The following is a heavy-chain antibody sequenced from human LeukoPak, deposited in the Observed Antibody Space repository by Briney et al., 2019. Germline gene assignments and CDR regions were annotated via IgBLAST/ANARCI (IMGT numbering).Heavy chain of an antibody. V-gene: IGHV4-59*01. CDR1: GDSISNYY. J-gene: IGHJ4*02. Sequence: PSETLSLTCTVSGDSISNYYWSWIRQPPGKGLEWIGYIYYSGSTNYNPSLKSRVTISINTSKSQFSLKLHSVAAADTAVYYCARVKGFGELFFDYWGQETLVTVSS. CDR2: IYYSGST. CDR3: ARVKGFGELFFDY. D-gene: IGHD3-10*01.